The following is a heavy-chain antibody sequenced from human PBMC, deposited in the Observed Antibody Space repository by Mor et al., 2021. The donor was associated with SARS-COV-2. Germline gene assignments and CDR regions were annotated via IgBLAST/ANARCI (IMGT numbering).Heavy chain of an antibody. CDR3: VRSAVLDV. J-gene: IGHJ6*02. CDR2: IGTMNGAT. V-gene: IGHV1-18*01. Sequence: MGWIGTMNGATYNAPTFQGRVTMTADTSTQTAYMELRSLRSDDTAFYFCVRSAVLDVWGQGTTVTVSS.